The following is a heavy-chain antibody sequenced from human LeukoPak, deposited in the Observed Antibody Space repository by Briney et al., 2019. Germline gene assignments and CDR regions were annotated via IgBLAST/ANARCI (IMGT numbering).Heavy chain of an antibody. CDR3: THKTGFDY. V-gene: IGHV3-23*01. Sequence: GASLRLSCAASGFTFSKAAMSWVRQAPGKGLEWVSTISDNGASTFYADSVKGRFTISRDNSKNTLYLQMNSLRAEDTAVYFCTHKTGFDYWGQGTLVTVSS. CDR1: GFTFSKAA. J-gene: IGHJ4*02. CDR2: ISDNGAST.